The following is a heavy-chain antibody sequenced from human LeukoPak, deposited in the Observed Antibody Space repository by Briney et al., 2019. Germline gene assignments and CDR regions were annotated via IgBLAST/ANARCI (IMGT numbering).Heavy chain of an antibody. D-gene: IGHD3-10*01. V-gene: IGHV3-23*01. CDR3: ATPYYYGDY. CDR1: GFTFSRYA. J-gene: IGHJ4*02. CDR2: ISGSGGST. Sequence: PGGSLRLSCAASGFTFSRYAMSWVRQAPGKGLEWGSTISGSGGSTYYAVSVKGRFTISRDNSKNTLYLQMNSLRAEDTAVYYGATPYYYGDYWGQGTLVTVSS.